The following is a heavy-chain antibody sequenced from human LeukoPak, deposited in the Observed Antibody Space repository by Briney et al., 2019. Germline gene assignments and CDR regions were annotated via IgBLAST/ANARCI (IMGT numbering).Heavy chain of an antibody. D-gene: IGHD5-12*01. CDR1: GFTFSSYW. Sequence: PGGSLRLSCAASGFTFSSYWMHWVRQAPGKGLVWVSRINSDGSSTSYADSVKGRFTISRDNAKNTLYLQMNSLRAEDTAVYYCARGTRRGYSGYGDADAFDIWGQGTMVTASS. J-gene: IGHJ3*02. CDR2: INSDGSST. V-gene: IGHV3-74*01. CDR3: ARGTRRGYSGYGDADAFDI.